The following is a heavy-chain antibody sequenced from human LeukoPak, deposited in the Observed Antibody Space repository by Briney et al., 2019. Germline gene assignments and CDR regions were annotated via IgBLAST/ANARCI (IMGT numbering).Heavy chain of an antibody. Sequence: GASVKVSCKASCYTFTSYGISWVRQAPGQGLEWMGWINPNSGGTNYAQKFQGRVTMTRDTSISTAYMELSRLRSDDTAVYYCARDTSNSGSYYVDYWGQGTLVTVSS. CDR2: INPNSGGT. D-gene: IGHD1-26*01. J-gene: IGHJ4*02. CDR3: ARDTSNSGSYYVDY. CDR1: CYTFTSYG. V-gene: IGHV1-2*02.